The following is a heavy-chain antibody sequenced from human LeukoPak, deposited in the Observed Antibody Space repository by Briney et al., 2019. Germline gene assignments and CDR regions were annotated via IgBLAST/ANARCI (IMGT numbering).Heavy chain of an antibody. D-gene: IGHD3-10*01. CDR3: VMVRGGRVDY. CDR1: GFTFSSYG. CDR2: ISYDGSNK. Sequence: GGSLRLSCAASGFTFSSYGMHWVRQAPGKGLEWVAVISYDGSNKYYADSVKGRFTISRDNSKNTLYLQMNSLRAEDTAVYYCVMVRGGRVDYWGQGTLVTVSS. V-gene: IGHV3-30*03. J-gene: IGHJ4*02.